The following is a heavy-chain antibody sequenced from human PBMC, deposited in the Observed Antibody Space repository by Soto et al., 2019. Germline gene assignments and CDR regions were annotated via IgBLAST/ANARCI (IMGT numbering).Heavy chain of an antibody. D-gene: IGHD3-3*02. CDR3: ARHSLALRKNNWFDP. CDR1: GDSIISSDFY. CDR2: IFYLGSS. J-gene: IGHJ5*02. Sequence: QLQLQESGPGLVKPSETLSLTCTVSGDSIISSDFYWGWVRQPPGKGLEWIGSIFYLGSSYYNPSLKSRVTMSVDTSKNQFSLRLRSVTAADTAVYFCARHSLALRKNNWFDPWGQGIMVTVSS. V-gene: IGHV4-39*01.